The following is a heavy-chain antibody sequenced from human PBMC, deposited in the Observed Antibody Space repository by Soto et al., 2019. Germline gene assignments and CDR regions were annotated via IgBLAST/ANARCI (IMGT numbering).Heavy chain of an antibody. D-gene: IGHD3-3*01. CDR2: INHSGST. CDR3: ARGLGVRFLGGRFDP. Sequence: QVQLQQWGAGLLEPSETLSLTCAVYGGSFSGYYWSWIRQPPGKGLEWIGEINHSGSTNYNPSLKSRVTISVDTSKNQFSLKLSSVTAADTAVYYCARGLGVRFLGGRFDPWGQGTLVTVSS. CDR1: GGSFSGYY. J-gene: IGHJ5*02. V-gene: IGHV4-34*01.